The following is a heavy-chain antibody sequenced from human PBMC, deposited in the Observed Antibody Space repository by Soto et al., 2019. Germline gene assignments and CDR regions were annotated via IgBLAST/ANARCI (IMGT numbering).Heavy chain of an antibody. Sequence: LRLCCASSRFTVSSSGRHLVRQAPGKGLEWVAVIWYDGSNKYYADSVKGRFTISRDNSKNTLYLQMNSLRAEDTAVYYCARDQGRGYNYGFEYWGQGTLVTVSS. D-gene: IGHD5-18*01. CDR1: RFTVSSSG. J-gene: IGHJ4*02. CDR3: ARDQGRGYNYGFEY. V-gene: IGHV3-33*01. CDR2: IWYDGSNK.